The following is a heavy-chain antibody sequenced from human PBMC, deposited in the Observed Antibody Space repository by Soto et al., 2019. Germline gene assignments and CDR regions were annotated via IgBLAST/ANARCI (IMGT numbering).Heavy chain of an antibody. Sequence: QLQESGLGLVKPSQTLSLTCTVSGASINNNDYYWSWIRQTPGKGLEWIGYVYYSGTTDYIQSLKSRLSMSIDKSQNQFTLKLNSVTAADTATYYCARMSYFYDKWYFDLWGRGTLVTVSS. CDR1: GASINNNDYY. V-gene: IGHV4-30-4*01. CDR2: VYYSGTT. D-gene: IGHD3-22*01. J-gene: IGHJ2*01. CDR3: ARMSYFYDKWYFDL.